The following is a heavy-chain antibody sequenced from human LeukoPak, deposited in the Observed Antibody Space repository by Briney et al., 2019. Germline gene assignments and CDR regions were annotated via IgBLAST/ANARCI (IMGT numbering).Heavy chain of an antibody. Sequence: PGGSLRLSCAASGFPINSYTMNWVRQAPGKGLEWVSSISSSGIYIYYADSVKGRFTISRDNAKNSLYLQMNSLRAEDTAVYYCARQTTVTTDAWDGFDYWGQGTPVTVSS. CDR1: GFPINSYT. V-gene: IGHV3-21*01. CDR2: ISSSGIYI. D-gene: IGHD4-17*01. CDR3: ARQTTVTTDAWDGFDY. J-gene: IGHJ4*02.